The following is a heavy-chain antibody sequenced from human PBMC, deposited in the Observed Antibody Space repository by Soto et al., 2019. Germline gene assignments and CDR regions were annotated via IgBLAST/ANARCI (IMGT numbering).Heavy chain of an antibody. Sequence: GASVKVSCKASGYTFTSYGISWVRQAPGQGLEWMGWISGYNGNTKYAQKFQGRVTITRDTSASTAYMELSSLRSEDTAVYYCARDLGGWPDYWGQGTLVTVSS. CDR3: ARDLGGWPDY. CDR2: ISGYNGNT. CDR1: GYTFTSYG. V-gene: IGHV1-18*01. J-gene: IGHJ4*02. D-gene: IGHD2-15*01.